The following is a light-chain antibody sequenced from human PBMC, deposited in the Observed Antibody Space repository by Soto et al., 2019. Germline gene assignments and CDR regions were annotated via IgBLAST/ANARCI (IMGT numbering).Light chain of an antibody. CDR2: KAS. CDR3: QQYSNYCM. CDR1: QSISDW. Sequence: DIQMTQSPSTLSASVGDRVTITCRASQSISDWLAWYQQRPGKAPKLLIYKASNLQTGVPSRFSGSGSGTEFSLTITSLQPDDFATYSCQQYSNYCMFGPGTKVEIK. J-gene: IGKJ1*01. V-gene: IGKV1-5*03.